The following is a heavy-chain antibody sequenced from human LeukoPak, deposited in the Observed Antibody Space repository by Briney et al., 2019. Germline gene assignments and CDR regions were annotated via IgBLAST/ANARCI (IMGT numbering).Heavy chain of an antibody. CDR2: ISGCGNRT. CDR3: AKNLYCGGGSCYPSALGMDV. Sequence: GGSLTLSCVASGFTFSSYAMSWVRQAPGKGLEWVSRISGCGNRTYYAGSVKGRFTISRDNSKNTLFLQMNSLRAEDTAVYYCAKNLYCGGGSCYPSALGMDVWGQGTTVTVSS. J-gene: IGHJ6*02. CDR1: GFTFSSYA. D-gene: IGHD2-15*01. V-gene: IGHV3-23*01.